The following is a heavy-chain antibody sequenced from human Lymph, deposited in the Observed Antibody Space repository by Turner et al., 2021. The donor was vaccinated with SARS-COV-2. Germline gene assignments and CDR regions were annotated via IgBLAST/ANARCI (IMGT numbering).Heavy chain of an antibody. Sequence: QVQLVQAGAEMKKPVASVKVACKAPGYTFTGYYMHWVRQAPGQGREWMVWINPNSGGTNYAQKVQDRVTMTRDTTISTAYMELRRLCTDDTSVYSSSTRVDRYNDFGSGYSGGYGLDVWGQGTTVTVSS. J-gene: IGHJ6*02. V-gene: IGHV1-2*02. CDR1: GYTFTGYY. D-gene: IGHD3-3*01. CDR2: INPNSGGT. CDR3: STRVDRYNDFGSGYSGGYGLDV.